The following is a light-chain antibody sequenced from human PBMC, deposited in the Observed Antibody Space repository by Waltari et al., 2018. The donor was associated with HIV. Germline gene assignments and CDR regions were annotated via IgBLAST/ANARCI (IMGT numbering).Light chain of an antibody. J-gene: IGLJ7*01. CDR2: GVT. V-gene: IGLV2-14*01. CDR1: SSDIGVYDY. Sequence: QSALTQPASVSGSPGQSITISCNGTSSDIGVYDYVSWYQQYPGKAPKLIIFGVTNRPSGVSTRFSGSKSGNMASLTISGLQAEDEADYYCTSYTSISPLAIFGGGTQVTVL. CDR3: TSYTSISPLAI.